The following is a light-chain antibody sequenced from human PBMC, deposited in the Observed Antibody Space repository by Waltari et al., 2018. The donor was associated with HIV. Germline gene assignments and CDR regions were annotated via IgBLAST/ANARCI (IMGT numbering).Light chain of an antibody. Sequence: EIVLTQSPGTLSLSPGERVTLSCRVSQSISSNFLAWYQQKPGQAPRLLIYGASNRAPDIPDRFSGSGSGTDFTLTISRLEPEDSAVYFCQQFGTSAPLTFGGGTKVEIK. J-gene: IGKJ4*01. CDR2: GAS. V-gene: IGKV3-20*01. CDR1: QSISSNF. CDR3: QQFGTSAPLT.